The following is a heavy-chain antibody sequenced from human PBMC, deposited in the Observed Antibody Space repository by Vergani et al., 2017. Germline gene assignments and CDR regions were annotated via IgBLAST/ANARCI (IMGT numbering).Heavy chain of an antibody. Sequence: EVQLVQSGAEMKKPGESLKISCKGYGYSFTSYWIGWVRQMPGKGLEWMGIIYPGDSYTSYSPSFQGQVPISADKSISTAYLQWSSLKASDTALCYCARRGVGATTASYYFDYWGQGTLVTVSS. CDR3: ARRGVGATTASYYFDY. J-gene: IGHJ4*02. V-gene: IGHV5-51*03. D-gene: IGHD1-26*01. CDR1: GYSFTSYW. CDR2: IYPGDSYT.